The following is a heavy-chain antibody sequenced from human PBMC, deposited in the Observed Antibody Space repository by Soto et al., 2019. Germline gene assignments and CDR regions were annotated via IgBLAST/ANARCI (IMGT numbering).Heavy chain of an antibody. J-gene: IGHJ5*02. CDR1: GGSISSYY. D-gene: IGHD6-13*01. Sequence: SETLSLTCTVSGGSISSYYWSWIRQPPGKGLEWIGYIYYSGSTNYNPSLKSRVTISVDTSKNQFSLKLSSVTAADTAVYYCARFSQQLRNWFDPWGQGTLVTVSS. CDR2: IYYSGST. V-gene: IGHV4-59*01. CDR3: ARFSQQLRNWFDP.